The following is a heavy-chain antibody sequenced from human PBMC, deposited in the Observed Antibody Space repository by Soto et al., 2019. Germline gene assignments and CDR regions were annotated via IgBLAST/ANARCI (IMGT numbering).Heavy chain of an antibody. CDR2: IYYSGST. D-gene: IGHD2-15*01. CDR3: ATPFLLGYCSGGSCSHDVDY. CDR1: GGSISSSSYY. Sequence: QLQLQESGPGLVKPSETLSLTCTVSGGSISSSSYYWGWIRQPPGKGLEWIGSIYYSGSTYYNPSLKSRVTLSVDTSKNQLSLKRSSVTAADTAVYYCATPFLLGYCSGGSCSHDVDYWGQGTLVTFSS. J-gene: IGHJ4*02. V-gene: IGHV4-39*01.